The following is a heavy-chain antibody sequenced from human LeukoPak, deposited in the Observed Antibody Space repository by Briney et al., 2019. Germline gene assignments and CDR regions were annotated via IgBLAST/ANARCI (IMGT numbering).Heavy chain of an antibody. CDR3: AKVSYDSSGSYFSLDY. CDR1: GFTFDDYA. J-gene: IGHJ4*02. Sequence: GGSLRLSCAASGFTFDDYAMHWVRQAPGRGLEWVSGISWNSVDIGYGDSVKGRFTISRDNAKNSLFLQMNSLRADDTALNYCAKVSYDSSGSYFSLDYWGQGTLVTVSS. V-gene: IGHV3-9*01. D-gene: IGHD3-22*01. CDR2: ISWNSVDI.